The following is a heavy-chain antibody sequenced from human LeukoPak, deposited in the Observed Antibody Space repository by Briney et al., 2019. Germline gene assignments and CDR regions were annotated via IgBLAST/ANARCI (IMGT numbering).Heavy chain of an antibody. CDR2: ISWNGANI. J-gene: IGHJ5*02. Sequence: GGSLRLSCAASGFTFHAYALHWVRQAPGKGLEWVSGISWNGANIDYADSVKGRFTISRDNAKNSLSLQMNSLRAEDTAVYYCARQVQGFDPWGQGTLVTVSS. V-gene: IGHV3-9*01. CDR1: GFTFHAYA. CDR3: ARQVQGFDP.